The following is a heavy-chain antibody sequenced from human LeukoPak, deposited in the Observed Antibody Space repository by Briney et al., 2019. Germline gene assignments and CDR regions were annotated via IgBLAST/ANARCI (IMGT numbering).Heavy chain of an antibody. CDR2: IYSGGST. Sequence: GGSLGLSCAASGFTVSSNYMSWVRQAPGKGLDWVSVIYSGGSTYYADSVKGRFTISRDNSKNTLYLQMNSLRAEDTAVYYCARDGITMVRGVITTTYFDYWGQGTLVTVSS. J-gene: IGHJ4*02. V-gene: IGHV3-53*01. CDR1: GFTVSSNY. D-gene: IGHD3-10*01. CDR3: ARDGITMVRGVITTTYFDY.